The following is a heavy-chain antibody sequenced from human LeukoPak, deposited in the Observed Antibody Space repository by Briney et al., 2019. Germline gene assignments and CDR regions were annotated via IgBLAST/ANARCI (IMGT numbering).Heavy chain of an antibody. Sequence: GASVKVSCKASGYTFTSYGISWVRQAPGQGLEWMGGIIPIFGTANYAQKFQGRVTITTDESTSTAYMELSSLRSEDTAVYYCARAGDESRDGYNYNFDYWGQGTLVTVSS. J-gene: IGHJ4*02. V-gene: IGHV1-69*05. CDR1: GYTFTSYG. CDR2: IIPIFGTA. CDR3: ARAGDESRDGYNYNFDY. D-gene: IGHD5-24*01.